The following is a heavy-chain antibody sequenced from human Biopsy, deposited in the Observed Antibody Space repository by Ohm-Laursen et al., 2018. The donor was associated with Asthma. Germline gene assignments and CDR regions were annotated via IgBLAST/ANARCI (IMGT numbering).Heavy chain of an antibody. V-gene: IGHV3-30*14. CDR3: TRTTMVTTTYAMDV. J-gene: IGHJ6*02. CDR1: GFTFSNYA. CDR2: ISYDGSIK. Sequence: SLRLSCAASGFTFSNYAMHWVRQAPGKGLEWVALISYDGSIKKKADSVKGRFTISRDNSKNTLFLQMNSLRAEDTAVYYCTRTTMVTTTYAMDVWGRGTTVTVSS. D-gene: IGHD4-17*01.